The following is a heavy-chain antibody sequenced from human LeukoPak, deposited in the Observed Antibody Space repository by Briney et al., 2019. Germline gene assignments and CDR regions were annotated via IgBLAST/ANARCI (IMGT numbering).Heavy chain of an antibody. J-gene: IGHJ3*02. CDR3: ARSAKDYYDSSADAFDI. Sequence: SETLSLTCSVAGDSISSSSSYWAWIRQPPGKGLEWIGSIYHSGSSYYNPSLRSRVTISVDTSKNQFSLKLSSVTAADTAVYYCARSAKDYYDSSADAFDIWGQGTMATVSS. D-gene: IGHD3-22*01. CDR1: GDSISSSSSY. CDR2: IYHSGSS. V-gene: IGHV4-39*07.